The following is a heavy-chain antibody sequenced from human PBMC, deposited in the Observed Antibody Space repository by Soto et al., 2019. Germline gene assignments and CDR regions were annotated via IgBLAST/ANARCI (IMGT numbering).Heavy chain of an antibody. J-gene: IGHJ4*02. V-gene: IGHV2-5*02. CDR3: AHRPYCGFTRCYGMDFFEH. D-gene: IGHD2-2*01. CDR2: VYWDDDK. Sequence: QITLEESGPTLVKPTQTLTLTCSFSGFSLATSGVGVGWLRQPPGQALEWLAIVYWDDDKKYSPSLASRLTVTWDTSKNQVVLTVTNMDPADTRTYFCAHRPYCGFTRCYGMDFFEHWGRGILVTVSS. CDR1: GFSLATSGVG.